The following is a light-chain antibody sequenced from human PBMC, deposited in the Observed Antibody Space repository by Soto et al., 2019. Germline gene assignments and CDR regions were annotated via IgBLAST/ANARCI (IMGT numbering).Light chain of an antibody. V-gene: IGKV1-16*02. Sequence: DLQMTQSPSSQSAAVGDTVTITCRASQGISNFLAWFQQKPGKAPKSLIYGASSLQSGVPSKFSGSGYDTDFTRTISILQPEDSATYFCQQYHSYPVTFGGGTKVEIK. J-gene: IGKJ4*01. CDR2: GAS. CDR1: QGISNF. CDR3: QQYHSYPVT.